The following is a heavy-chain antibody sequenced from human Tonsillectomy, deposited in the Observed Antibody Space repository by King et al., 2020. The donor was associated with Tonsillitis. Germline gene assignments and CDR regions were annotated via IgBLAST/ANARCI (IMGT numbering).Heavy chain of an antibody. CDR3: TTDRGIAVRPIFDS. D-gene: IGHD6-6*01. Sequence: VQLVESGGDLVKPGGSLRFSCAASGFTFSNAWMSWARQASGKGLEWVGRLKSKSAGGPTDNAAPVKGRFTISRDDSKNTLYLQMNSLETEATAVYYCTTDRGIAVRPIFDSWGQGTLVTVSS. CDR1: GFTFSNAW. CDR2: LKSKSAGGPT. V-gene: IGHV3-15*01. J-gene: IGHJ4*02.